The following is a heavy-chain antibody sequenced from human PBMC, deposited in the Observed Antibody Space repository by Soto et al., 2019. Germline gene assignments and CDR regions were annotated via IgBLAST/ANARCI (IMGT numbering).Heavy chain of an antibody. V-gene: IGHV4-59*08. Sequence: QVQLQASGPGLVKPLDTLSLTCTVSGDSIGTYNWGWIRQPPGKRLGWIGYIYSNGGTSYNPALKSRVTISADTSTKQFSLRLSSVTAADTAVYYCVRQGIGALHGLVDVWGQGTTVTVSS. CDR1: GDSIGTYN. D-gene: IGHD1-26*01. CDR2: IYSNGGT. J-gene: IGHJ6*02. CDR3: VRQGIGALHGLVDV.